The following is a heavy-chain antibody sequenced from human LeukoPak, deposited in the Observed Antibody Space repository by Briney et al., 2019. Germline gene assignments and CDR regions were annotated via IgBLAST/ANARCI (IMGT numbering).Heavy chain of an antibody. CDR1: GFTFSSYS. J-gene: IGHJ3*02. CDR2: ISSSSSTI. V-gene: IGHV3-48*04. D-gene: IGHD3-10*01. Sequence: PGGSLRLSCAASGFTFSSYSMNWVRQAPGKGLEWVSYISSSSSTIYYADSVKGRFTISRDNAKNSLYLQMNSLRAEDTAVYYCARDDYGSGSYPDSDVAFDIWGQGTMVTVSS. CDR3: ARDDYGSGSYPDSDVAFDI.